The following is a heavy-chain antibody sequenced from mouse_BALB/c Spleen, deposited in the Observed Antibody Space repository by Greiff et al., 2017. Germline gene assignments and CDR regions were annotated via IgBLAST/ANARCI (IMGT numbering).Heavy chain of an antibody. V-gene: IGHV5-17*02. CDR2: ISSGSSTI. CDR3: ASSLWYYYAIDY. CDR1: GFTFSSFG. D-gene: IGHD2-1*01. Sequence: EVLLVESGGGLVQPGGSLKLSCAASGFTFSSFGMHWVRQAPEKGLEWVAYISSGSSTIYYADTVKGRFTITRDNPKNTLFLQMTSLRSEDTAIYYCASSLWYYYAIDYWGQGTSVTVSS. J-gene: IGHJ4*01.